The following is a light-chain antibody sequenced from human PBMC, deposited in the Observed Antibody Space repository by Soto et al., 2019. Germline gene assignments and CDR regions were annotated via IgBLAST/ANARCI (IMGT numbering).Light chain of an antibody. J-gene: IGKJ1*01. Sequence: ETVMTQSPATLSVSAGERATLSCRASQSVSSNLVWYQQKPGRAPRLLIYSASTRATGIPDRFSGSGSGTEFNLTISSLQSEDFAIYYCLQYKNWPPWTFGRGTKVEIK. CDR1: QSVSSN. CDR2: SAS. V-gene: IGKV3-15*01. CDR3: LQYKNWPPWT.